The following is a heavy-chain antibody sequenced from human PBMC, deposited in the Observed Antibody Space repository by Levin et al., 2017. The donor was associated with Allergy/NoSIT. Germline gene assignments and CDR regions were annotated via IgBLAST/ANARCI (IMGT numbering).Heavy chain of an antibody. CDR1: GYTFIGYY. V-gene: IGHV1-2*02. J-gene: IGHJ4*02. CDR2: VDPNSGVT. Sequence: ASVKVSCKASGYTFIGYYIHWVRQAPGQGLEWMGWVDPNSGVTRYAQKFQGRVTMTRDTSISTAYMELSSLRSDDTALYYCAREMFKYDYWGQGTMVTVSS. CDR3: AREMFKYDY. D-gene: IGHD3-10*02.